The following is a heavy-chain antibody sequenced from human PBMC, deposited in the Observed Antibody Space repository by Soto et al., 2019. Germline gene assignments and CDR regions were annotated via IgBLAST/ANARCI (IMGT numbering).Heavy chain of an antibody. J-gene: IGHJ4*02. CDR1: GGSFSGHY. D-gene: IGHD6-13*01. CDR2: INDGGTT. V-gene: IGHV4-34*01. CDR3: ARGVPGYSRSWYAY. Sequence: HVQLQQWGAGLLKPSETLSLTCAVYGGSFSGHYWSWIRQPPGKGLEWIGEINDGGTTNYNPSLKSRVIISVDTSKNQFSLKLRSVTAADTAVYYCARGVPGYSRSWYAYWGQGTLVTVSS.